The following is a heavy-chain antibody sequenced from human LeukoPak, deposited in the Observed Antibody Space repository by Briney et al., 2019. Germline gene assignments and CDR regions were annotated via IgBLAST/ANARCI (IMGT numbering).Heavy chain of an antibody. CDR1: GYPFNDYD. Sequence: ASVKVSCTASGYPFNDYDINWVRQAPGQGLEWMGWMNPHSGKTGYAQNFQGRVTMTRDNSISTAYMELSSLRSEDTAVYYCARLSSHYGDYKVDPWGQGTLVTVSS. D-gene: IGHD4-17*01. V-gene: IGHV1-8*01. CDR3: ARLSSHYGDYKVDP. CDR2: MNPHSGKT. J-gene: IGHJ5*02.